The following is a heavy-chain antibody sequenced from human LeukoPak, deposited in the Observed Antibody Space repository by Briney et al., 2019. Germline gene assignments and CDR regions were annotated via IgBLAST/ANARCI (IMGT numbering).Heavy chain of an antibody. CDR2: IYYSGST. CDR3: ATSYGSGLRY. CDR1: GGSISSYY. Sequence: SETLSLTCTVSGGSISSYYWSWIRQPPGKGLEWIGYIYYSGSTNYNPSLKSRVTISVDTSKNQFSLKLSSVTAADTAVYYCATSYGSGLRYWGQGTLVTVSS. V-gene: IGHV4-59*01. D-gene: IGHD3-10*01. J-gene: IGHJ4*02.